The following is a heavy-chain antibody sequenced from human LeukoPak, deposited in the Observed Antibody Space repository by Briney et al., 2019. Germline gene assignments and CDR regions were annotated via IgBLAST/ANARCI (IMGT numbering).Heavy chain of an antibody. J-gene: IGHJ5*02. CDR3: AKSGRGPYNWFDP. CDR2: MNPNSGNT. Sequence: ASVKVSCKASGYTFTSYDINWVRQATGQGLEWMGWMNPNSGNTGYAQKFQGRVSITRNTSISTAYMELSSLRSEDTAVYYCAKSGRGPYNWFDPWGQGTLVTVSS. D-gene: IGHD3-10*01. V-gene: IGHV1-8*03. CDR1: GYTFTSYD.